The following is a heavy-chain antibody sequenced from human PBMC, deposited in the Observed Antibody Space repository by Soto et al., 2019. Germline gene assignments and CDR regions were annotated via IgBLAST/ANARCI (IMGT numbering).Heavy chain of an antibody. J-gene: IGHJ4*02. Sequence: EVQLVESGGGLVLPGSSLRLSCVGSGFSFADYWMTWVRQAPGKGLEWVSNMNQDGSQRYYVDYLKGRFTMSRDNTKKSLYLQMNSLEVGDTAVYYCARTNLDAPLAGPDFWGQGPLVSVSS. D-gene: IGHD3-3*01. CDR3: ARTNLDAPLAGPDF. CDR1: GFSFADYW. CDR2: MNQDGSQR. V-gene: IGHV3-7*01.